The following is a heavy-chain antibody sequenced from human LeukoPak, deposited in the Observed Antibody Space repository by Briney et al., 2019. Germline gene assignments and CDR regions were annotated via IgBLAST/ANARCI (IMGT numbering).Heavy chain of an antibody. V-gene: IGHV3-30-3*01. CDR1: GFTFSSYA. D-gene: IGHD3-10*01. CDR3: ARVVVRGVKGLLGY. Sequence: GGSLRLSCAASGFTFSSYAMHWVRQAPGKGLEWVAVISYDGSNKYYADSVKGRFTISRDNSKNTLYLQMNSLRSEDTAVYYCARVVVRGVKGLLGYWGQGTLVTVSS. CDR2: ISYDGSNK. J-gene: IGHJ4*02.